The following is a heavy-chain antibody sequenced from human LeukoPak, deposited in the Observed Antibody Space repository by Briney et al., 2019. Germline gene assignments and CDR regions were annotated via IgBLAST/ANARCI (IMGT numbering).Heavy chain of an antibody. Sequence: SETLSLTCAVFGGSLSGYYWSWIRQPPGKGLEWIAEINRSGSPNYNPSLKSRVTISVDTSKNQFSLKLSSVTAADTAVYYCARGPADYNKLKPGGRYGYKYKSERTPFDYWGQGTLVTVSS. CDR2: INRSGSP. D-gene: IGHD5-24*01. J-gene: IGHJ4*02. CDR1: GGSLSGYY. V-gene: IGHV4-34*01. CDR3: ARGPADYNKLKPGGRYGYKYKSERTPFDY.